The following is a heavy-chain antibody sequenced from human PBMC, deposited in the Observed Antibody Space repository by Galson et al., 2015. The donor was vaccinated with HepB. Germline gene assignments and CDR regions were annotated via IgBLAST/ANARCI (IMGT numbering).Heavy chain of an antibody. CDR2: ISSSSSTI. D-gene: IGHD3-22*01. J-gene: IGHJ3*02. CDR3: ARGVVRYSSGYYDPDAFDI. V-gene: IGHV3-48*01. Sequence: SLRLSCAASGFTFGSYSMNWVRQAPGKGLEWVSYISSSSSTIYYADSVKGRFTISRDNAKNSLYLQMNSLRAEDTAVYYCARGVVRYSSGYYDPDAFDIWGQGTMVTVSS. CDR1: GFTFGSYS.